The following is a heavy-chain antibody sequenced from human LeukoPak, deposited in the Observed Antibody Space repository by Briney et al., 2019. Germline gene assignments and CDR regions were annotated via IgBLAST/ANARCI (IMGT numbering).Heavy chain of an antibody. D-gene: IGHD3-10*01. CDR1: GYTFTGYY. J-gene: IGHJ4*02. CDR3: ARYYYGSGSDY. Sequence: ASVKVSCKASGYTFTGYYMHWVRQATGQGLEWMGWMNPNSGNTGYAQKFQGRVTMTRNTSISTAYMELSSLRSEDTAVYYCARYYYGSGSDYWGQGTLVTVSS. CDR2: MNPNSGNT. V-gene: IGHV1-8*02.